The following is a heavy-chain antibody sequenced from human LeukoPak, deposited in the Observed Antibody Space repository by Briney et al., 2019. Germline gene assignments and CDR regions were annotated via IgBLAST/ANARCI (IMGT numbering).Heavy chain of an antibody. Sequence: PGGSLRLSCAASGFTFSSYAMSWVRQPPGKGLEWIGEINHSGSTNYNPSLKSRVTISVDTSKNQFSLKLSSVTAADTAVYYCARGLDYYGSGSQGYYFDYWGQGTLVTVSS. CDR3: ARGLDYYGSGSQGYYFDY. CDR1: GFTFSSYA. D-gene: IGHD3-10*01. J-gene: IGHJ4*02. V-gene: IGHV4-34*01. CDR2: INHSGST.